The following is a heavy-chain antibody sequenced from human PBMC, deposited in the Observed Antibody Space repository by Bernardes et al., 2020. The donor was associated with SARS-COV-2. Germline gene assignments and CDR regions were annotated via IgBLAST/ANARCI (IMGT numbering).Heavy chain of an antibody. D-gene: IGHD3-10*01. CDR2: ITAYNLNT. Sequence: ASVKVSCKTSGSDFNTYGFNSYGFSWVRPAPGQGLEWMGWITAYNLNTDYAQNFRGRVTMTADTSTSTVYMELRSLRSDDTAMYYCAVNTGNFYYGVDVWGQGTTVTISS. CDR1: GSDFNTYGFNSYG. V-gene: IGHV1-18*04. J-gene: IGHJ6*02. CDR3: AVNTGNFYYGVDV.